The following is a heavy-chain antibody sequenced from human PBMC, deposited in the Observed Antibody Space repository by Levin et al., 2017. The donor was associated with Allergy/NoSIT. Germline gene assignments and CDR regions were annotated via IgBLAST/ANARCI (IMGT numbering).Heavy chain of an antibody. J-gene: IGHJ4*02. D-gene: IGHD3-10*01. CDR2: INPNSGGT. CDR1: GYTFTGYY. Sequence: ASVKVSCKASGYTFTGYYMHWVRQAPGQGLEWMGWINPNSGGTNYAQKFQGRVTMTRDTSISTAYMELSRLRSDDTAVYYCARDELRGVIITYFDYWGQGTLVTVSS. CDR3: ARDELRGVIITYFDY. V-gene: IGHV1-2*02.